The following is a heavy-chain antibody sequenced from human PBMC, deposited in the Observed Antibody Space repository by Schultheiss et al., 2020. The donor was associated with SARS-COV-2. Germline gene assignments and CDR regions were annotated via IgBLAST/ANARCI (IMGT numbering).Heavy chain of an antibody. CDR3: ARGGDFWNGYYFDY. V-gene: IGHV4-39*01. CDR1: GASISSGTYY. CDR2: TAYRGNT. D-gene: IGHD3-3*01. J-gene: IGHJ4*02. Sequence: SETLSLTCTVSGASISSGTYYWGWIRQPPGKGLEWIGSTAYRGNTFYNPSLKSRVTISVDTSKNQFSLTLSSVTAADTAVYYCARGGDFWNGYYFDYWGQGTLVTVSS.